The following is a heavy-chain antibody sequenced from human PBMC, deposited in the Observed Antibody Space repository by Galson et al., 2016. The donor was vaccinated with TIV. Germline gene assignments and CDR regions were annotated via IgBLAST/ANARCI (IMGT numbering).Heavy chain of an antibody. J-gene: IGHJ4*02. D-gene: IGHD2-21*01. CDR1: GYTFTIYP. CDR3: ARPPYCGGDCFKYDS. Sequence: SVKVSCKASGYTFTIYPIHWVRQAPGQSLGWMGRINAANGHTKYSQRFQGRVAITRDTSTTTAYMELSSLRSEDTAVYYCARPPYCGGDCFKYDSWGQGTLVTVSS. V-gene: IGHV1-3*01. CDR2: INAANGHT.